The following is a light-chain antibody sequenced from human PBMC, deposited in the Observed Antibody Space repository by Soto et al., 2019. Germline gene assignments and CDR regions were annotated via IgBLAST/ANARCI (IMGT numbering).Light chain of an antibody. J-gene: IGKJ1*01. CDR3: QQYGTSPWT. CDR2: GAR. V-gene: IGKV3-20*01. Sequence: SDLTQLPVTLSLSHRERATLSCRASQSVSSSYLAWYQQKPGQAPRLLIYGARTRATGVPDRFSASGSGTDFSLTISRLEPEEFAVYYCQQYGTSPWTFGQRTKADIK. CDR1: QSVSSSY.